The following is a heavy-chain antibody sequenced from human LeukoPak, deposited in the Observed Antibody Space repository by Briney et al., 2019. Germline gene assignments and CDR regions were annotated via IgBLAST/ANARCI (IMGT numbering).Heavy chain of an antibody. CDR3: ARGGTYYCDSSGYAFDI. CDR2: IIPIFGTA. CDR1: GGTFSSYA. D-gene: IGHD3-22*01. Sequence: SVKVSCKASGGTFSSYAISWVRQAPGQGLEWMGGIIPIFGTANYAQKFQGRVTITTDESTSTAYMELSSLRSEDTAVYYCARGGTYYCDSSGYAFDIWGQGTMVTVSS. V-gene: IGHV1-69*05. J-gene: IGHJ3*02.